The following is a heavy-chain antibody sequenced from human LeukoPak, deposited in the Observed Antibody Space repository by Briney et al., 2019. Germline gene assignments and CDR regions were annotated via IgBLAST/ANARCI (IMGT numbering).Heavy chain of an antibody. CDR1: GFTFSSYW. CDR3: AKDLSAAGFSALLAC. Sequence: GGSLRLSCAASGFTFSSYWMSWVRQAPGKVLEWVANIKQDGSEKYYVDSVKGRFTISRDNSKNTLYLQMNSLRAEDTAVYYCAKDLSAAGFSALLACWGQGTLVTVSS. CDR2: IKQDGSEK. V-gene: IGHV3-7*01. D-gene: IGHD6-13*01. J-gene: IGHJ4*02.